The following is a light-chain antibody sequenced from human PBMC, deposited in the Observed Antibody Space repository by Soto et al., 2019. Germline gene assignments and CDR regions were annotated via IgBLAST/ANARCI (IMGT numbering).Light chain of an antibody. Sequence: DIVMTQTPLSLSVTPGQPASISCKSSQSLLYSNGKTYLYWYVQKPGQPPQLLIYEVFNRFSGVTDRFSGSGSGTDFTLRISRVEAEDVGAYYCMQSLQFPLTFGGGTKVEIK. CDR2: EVF. J-gene: IGKJ4*01. V-gene: IGKV2D-29*01. CDR1: QSLLYSNGKTY. CDR3: MQSLQFPLT.